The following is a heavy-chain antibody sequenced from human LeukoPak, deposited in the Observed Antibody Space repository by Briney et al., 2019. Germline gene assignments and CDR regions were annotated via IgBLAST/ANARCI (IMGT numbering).Heavy chain of an antibody. CDR1: GFTVSSNY. CDR2: IYSGGST. V-gene: IGHV3-53*01. Sequence: GGSLRLSCAASGFTVSSNYMSWVRQAPGKGLEWVSVIYSGGSTYYADSVKGRFTISRDNSKNTLYLQMNSLRAEDTAVYYCARAPGGGSGATIYYYYYMDVWGKGTTVTISS. D-gene: IGHD3-10*01. J-gene: IGHJ6*03. CDR3: ARAPGGGSGATIYYYYYMDV.